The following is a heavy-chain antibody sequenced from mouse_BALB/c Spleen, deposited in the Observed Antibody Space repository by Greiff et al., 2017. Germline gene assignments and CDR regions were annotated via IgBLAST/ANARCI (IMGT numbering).Heavy chain of an antibody. CDR3: AREFFSYYARYYFDY. D-gene: IGHD2-10*01. Sequence: LVKTGASVKISCKASGYSFTGYYMHWVKQSHGKSLEWIGYISCYNGATSYNQKFKGKATFTVDTSSSTAYMQFNSLTSEDSAVYYCAREFFSYYARYYFDYWGQGTTLTVSS. J-gene: IGHJ2*01. CDR1: GYSFTGYY. CDR2: ISCYNGAT. V-gene: IGHV1S34*01.